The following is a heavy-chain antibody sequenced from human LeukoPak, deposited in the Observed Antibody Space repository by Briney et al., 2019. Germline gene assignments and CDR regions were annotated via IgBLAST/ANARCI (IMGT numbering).Heavy chain of an antibody. Sequence: GGSLRLSCAASGFTFSSYSMNWVRQAPGKGLEWVSYISSSSSTIYYADSVKGRFTISRDNAKNSLYLQMNSLRAEDTAVYYCARDGSGWYVNYYGMDVWGQGTTVTVSS. CDR2: ISSSSSTI. D-gene: IGHD6-19*01. V-gene: IGHV3-48*01. J-gene: IGHJ6*02. CDR3: ARDGSGWYVNYYGMDV. CDR1: GFTFSSYS.